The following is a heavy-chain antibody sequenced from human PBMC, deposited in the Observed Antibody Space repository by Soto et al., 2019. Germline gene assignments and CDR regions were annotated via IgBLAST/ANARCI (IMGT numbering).Heavy chain of an antibody. CDR3: ASRRLGREDIQH. D-gene: IGHD2-15*01. V-gene: IGHV4-4*02. J-gene: IGHJ1*01. CDR1: SDYISNSYW. Sequence: QMQLQESGPGLVKPSGPLSLTCTVSSDYISNSYWWTWVRQPPGKGLEWIGEIYHSENTNYNPSLKSRVTLSLDKSKNQFSLNLRSVTGADTAIYFCASRRLGREDIQHWGQGTLVTVSS. CDR2: IYHSENT.